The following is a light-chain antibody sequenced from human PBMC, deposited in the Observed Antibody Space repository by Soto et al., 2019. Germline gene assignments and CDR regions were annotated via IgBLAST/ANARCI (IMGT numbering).Light chain of an antibody. CDR1: SSNIGAGYD. V-gene: IGLV1-40*01. CDR2: GNS. CDR3: QSYDSSLSGYV. Sequence: QSLLTQPPSVSGAPGQRVTISCTGSSSNIGAGYDVHWYQQLPGTAPKFLIYGNSNRPSGVPDRFSGSKSGTSASLAITGLQAEDEADYYCQSYDSSLSGYVFGTGTKLTVL. J-gene: IGLJ1*01.